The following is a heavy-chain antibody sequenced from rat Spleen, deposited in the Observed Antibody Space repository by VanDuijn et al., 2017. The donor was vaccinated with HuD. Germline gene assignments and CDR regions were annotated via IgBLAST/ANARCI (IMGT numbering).Heavy chain of an antibody. CDR1: GFTFSDYY. D-gene: IGHD1-2*01. V-gene: IGHV5-22*01. J-gene: IGHJ2*01. CDR2: ITNTGGAT. Sequence: EVQMVDSGGGLVQPGRSLKLSCAASGFTFSDYYMAWVRQAPKKGLEWVASITNTGGATFYPDSVKGRFTIARDDAKSTVYLQMNSLRSEDTATYYCTRVAIAAPYYFDYWSQGVMVTVCS. CDR3: TRVAIAAPYYFDY.